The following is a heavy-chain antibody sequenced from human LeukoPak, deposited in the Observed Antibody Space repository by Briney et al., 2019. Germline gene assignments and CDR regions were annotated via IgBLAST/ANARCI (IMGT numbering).Heavy chain of an antibody. J-gene: IGHJ4*02. CDR2: TSSSDAGT. V-gene: IGHV3-23*01. Sequence: GGSLRLSCAASGFTLSTYAMSWVRQTPGKGLEWVAATSSSDAGTYHANSVRGRFTISRDNSKNTLYLQMNSLRAEDAAVYFCAKAPVTSCRGAYCYPFDSWGQGTLVTVSS. CDR1: GFTLSTYA. CDR3: AKAPVTSCRGAYCYPFDS. D-gene: IGHD2-21*01.